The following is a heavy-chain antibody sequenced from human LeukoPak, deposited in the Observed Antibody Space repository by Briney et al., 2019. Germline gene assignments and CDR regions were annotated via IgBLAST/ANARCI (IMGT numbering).Heavy chain of an antibody. CDR2: ISTSSSTI. J-gene: IGHJ4*02. V-gene: IGHV3-48*01. CDR3: AKARGGGSHDDFDY. CDR1: GFTFSTYS. Sequence: PGGSLRLSCAASGFTFSTYSMNWVRQAPGKGLEWLSYISTSSSTIYYAESVKGRFTISRDNAKNSLYLQMNSLRVEDTAIYYCAKARGGGSHDDFDYWGQGTLVTVSS. D-gene: IGHD1-26*01.